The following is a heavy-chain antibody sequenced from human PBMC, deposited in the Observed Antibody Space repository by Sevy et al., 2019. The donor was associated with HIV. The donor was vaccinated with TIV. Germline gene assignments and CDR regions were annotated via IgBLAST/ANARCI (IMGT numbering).Heavy chain of an antibody. CDR1: GYTFTSYY. V-gene: IGHV1-46*01. CDR3: ATYYYDSSGYRGYYYGMDD. D-gene: IGHD3-22*01. Sequence: ASVKVSCKASGYTFTSYYMHWVRQAPGQGLEWMGIINPSGGSTSYAQRFQGRVTMTRDTSTSTVYMELSSLKSEDTAVYYCATYYYDSSGYRGYYYGMDDWGQGTTVTVSS. J-gene: IGHJ6*02. CDR2: INPSGGST.